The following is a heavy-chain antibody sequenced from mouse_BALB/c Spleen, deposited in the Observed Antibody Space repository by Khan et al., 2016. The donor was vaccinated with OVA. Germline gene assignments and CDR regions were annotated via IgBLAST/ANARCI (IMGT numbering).Heavy chain of an antibody. D-gene: IGHD1-1*01. V-gene: IGHV1-7*01. CDR2: INPSTGYT. Sequence: QVQLQQSGAELAKPGASVKMSCTASGYTFINYWILWIKQRPGQGLEWIGYINPSTGYTEYNQNFKDKATLTADISSSTAYMQLSSLTSEDSAVYYCARRGLRWDFDYWGQGTTLTVSS. CDR3: ARRGLRWDFDY. J-gene: IGHJ2*01. CDR1: GYTFINYW.